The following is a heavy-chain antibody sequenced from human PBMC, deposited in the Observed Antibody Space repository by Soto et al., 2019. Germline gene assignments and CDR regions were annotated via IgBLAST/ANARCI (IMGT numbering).Heavy chain of an antibody. CDR2: ISAYNGNT. J-gene: IGHJ6*03. Sequence: ASVKVSCKASGYTFTSYGISWVRQAPGLGFEWMGWISAYNGNTNYAQKLQGRVTMTTDTSTSTAYMELRSLRSDDTAVYYCARDAGGDYVSGYYYMDVWGKGTTVTVSS. D-gene: IGHD4-17*01. CDR1: GYTFTSYG. CDR3: ARDAGGDYVSGYYYMDV. V-gene: IGHV1-18*01.